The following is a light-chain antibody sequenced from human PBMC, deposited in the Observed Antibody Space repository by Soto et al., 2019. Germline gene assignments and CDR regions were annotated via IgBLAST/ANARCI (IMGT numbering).Light chain of an antibody. V-gene: IGKV1-5*03. J-gene: IGKJ4*01. CDR1: QSISSW. Sequence: DIQMTQSPSTLSASVGDRVTITCRASQSISSWLAWYQQKPGKAPKLLIYKASSLESEVPSRFSGSGSGTDFTLTISRLEPEDVAVYYCQQYGSSPLTFGGGTKVEIK. CDR2: KAS. CDR3: QQYGSSPLT.